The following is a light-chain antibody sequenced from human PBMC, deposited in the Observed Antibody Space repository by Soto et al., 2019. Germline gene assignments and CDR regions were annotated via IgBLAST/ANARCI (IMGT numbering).Light chain of an antibody. J-gene: IGLJ1*01. CDR2: EVT. CDR1: SSDVGGYKY. V-gene: IGLV2-14*01. CDR3: ISYTSSNTYD. Sequence: QSALTQPASVSGSPGQSITISCTGTSSDVGGYKYVSWYQQHPGKAPKLMIYEVTNRPSGVSNRFSGSKSGNTASLTISGLQAEDEADYYCISYTSSNTYDFGTGTKVTVL.